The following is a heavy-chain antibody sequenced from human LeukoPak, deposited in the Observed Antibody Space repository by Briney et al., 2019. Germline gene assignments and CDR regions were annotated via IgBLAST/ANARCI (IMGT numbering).Heavy chain of an antibody. D-gene: IGHD1-26*01. CDR2: IYYSGSI. Sequence: SETLSLTCTVSGGSISSSSHYWAWIRQSPGKGLEWFGSIYYSGSIYYNKSLKSRVTMSVDTSKNQFSLKLNSVTAADTAVYYCARSRGGSYLGNFYYHYMDVWGKGTTVTISS. CDR3: ARSRGGSYLGNFYYHYMDV. CDR1: GGSISSSSHY. J-gene: IGHJ6*03. V-gene: IGHV4-39*07.